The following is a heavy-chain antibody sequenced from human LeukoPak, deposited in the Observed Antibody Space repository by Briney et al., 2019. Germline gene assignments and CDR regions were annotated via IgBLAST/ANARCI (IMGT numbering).Heavy chain of an antibody. J-gene: IGHJ5*02. D-gene: IGHD2-2*01. CDR3: ARVKVYCSSNSCSLGWFDP. Sequence: SETLSLTCAVYGLSFSGYSWSWIRQPPGKGLEWIWEINHSGSTTYNPSLKSRVIISVDTSKNQLSLKLSYVTAADTAVYYCARVKVYCSSNSCSLGWFDPWGQGTLVTVSS. V-gene: IGHV4-34*01. CDR2: INHSGST. CDR1: GLSFSGYS.